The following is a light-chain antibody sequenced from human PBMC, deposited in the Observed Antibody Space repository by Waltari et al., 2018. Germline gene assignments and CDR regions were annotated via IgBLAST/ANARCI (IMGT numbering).Light chain of an antibody. J-gene: IGLJ1*01. Sequence: QSALTQPASVSGSPGQAIPISSTGTSSDVGCYNYVSWYQQHPGKPPKLMIYDVSKRPSGVSNRFSGSKSGNTASLTISGLQAEDEADYYCCSYAGSSTLVFGTGTKVTVL. CDR2: DVS. CDR1: SSDVGCYNY. CDR3: CSYAGSSTLV. V-gene: IGLV2-23*02.